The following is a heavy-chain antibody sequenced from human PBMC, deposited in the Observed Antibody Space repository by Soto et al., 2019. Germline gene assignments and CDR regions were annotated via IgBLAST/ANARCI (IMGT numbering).Heavy chain of an antibody. CDR1: GYTFTSYY. CDR3: AREGYTVTTPYGMDV. Sequence: QVQLVQSGAEVKKPGASVKVSCKASGYTFTSYYMHWVRQAPGQGLEWMGIINPSGGSTSYAQKFQGRVTMTRDTSTSTVYMELSSLRSEDTAVYYCAREGYTVTTPYGMDVWGQGTTVTVSS. D-gene: IGHD4-17*01. CDR2: INPSGGST. V-gene: IGHV1-46*01. J-gene: IGHJ6*02.